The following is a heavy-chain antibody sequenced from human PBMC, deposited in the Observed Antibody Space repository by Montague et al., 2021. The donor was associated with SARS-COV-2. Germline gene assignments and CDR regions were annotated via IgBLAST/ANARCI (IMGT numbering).Heavy chain of an antibody. CDR3: ARDIAVAGLFDY. Sequence: TLSLTCTVSGGSISSGSYYWSWIRQPAGKGLGWIGRISISGSTNYSPSLKSRVTISVDTSKNQFSLKLSSVTAADTAVYYCARDIAVAGLFDYWGQGTLVTVSS. CDR2: ISISGST. V-gene: IGHV4-61*02. D-gene: IGHD6-19*01. J-gene: IGHJ4*02. CDR1: GGSISSGSYY.